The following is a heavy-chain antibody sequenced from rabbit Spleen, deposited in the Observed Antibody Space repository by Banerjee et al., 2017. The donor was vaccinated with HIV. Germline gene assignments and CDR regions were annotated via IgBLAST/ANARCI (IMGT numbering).Heavy chain of an antibody. V-gene: IGHV1S40*01. CDR1: GVSFSSRSY. D-gene: IGHD1-1*01. Sequence: QSLEESGGDLVKPGASLTLTCTASGVSFSSRSYMCWVRQAPGKGPEWIGCIYTGDGDTYYASWAKGRFTVSKTSSTAVTLQMTSLTAADTATYFCARDMTDVIGWNFGWWGPGTLVTVS. CDR3: ARDMTDVIGWNFGW. CDR2: IYTGDGDT. J-gene: IGHJ4*01.